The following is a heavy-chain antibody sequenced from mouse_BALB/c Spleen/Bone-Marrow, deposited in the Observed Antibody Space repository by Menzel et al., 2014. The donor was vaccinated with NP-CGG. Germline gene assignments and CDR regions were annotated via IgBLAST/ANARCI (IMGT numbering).Heavy chain of an antibody. V-gene: IGHV1-54*01. CDR2: INPGSGDT. CDR3: ARNANWLFAY. J-gene: IGHJ3*01. Sequence: VMLVESGTELVRPGTSVKVSCKASGYAFXNYLIEWVKQRPGQGLEWIGVINPGSGDTSYNEKFRGKATLTADKSSSTAYMQLSSLTSDDSAVYFCARNANWLFAYWGQGTLVTVSA. CDR1: GYAFXNYL. D-gene: IGHD4-1*01.